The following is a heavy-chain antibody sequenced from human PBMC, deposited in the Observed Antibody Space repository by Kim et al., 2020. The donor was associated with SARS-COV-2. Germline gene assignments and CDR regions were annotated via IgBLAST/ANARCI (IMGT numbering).Heavy chain of an antibody. J-gene: IGHJ3*02. Sequence: GGSLRLSCAASGFTFDDYAMHWVRQAPGKGLEWVSGISWNSGSIGYADSVKGRFTISRDNAKNSLYLQMNSLRAEDTALYYCVKDSTAWLGETDAFGIWGQGTMVTVSS. CDR2: ISWNSGSI. CDR3: VKDSTAWLGETDAFGI. D-gene: IGHD3-10*01. CDR1: GFTFDDYA. V-gene: IGHV3-9*01.